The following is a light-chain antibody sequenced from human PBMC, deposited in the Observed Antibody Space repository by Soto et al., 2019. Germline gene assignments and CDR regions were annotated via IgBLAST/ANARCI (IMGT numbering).Light chain of an antibody. Sequence: EIVLTQSPGTLSLSPGDRATLSCRASQSVSSNYLAWYQQKPGQAPRLLIYGASSRATGIPDRFSGSGSGTDFTLTISRLEPVDFAVYYCQRYGTALPLTFGGGTKVDIK. J-gene: IGKJ4*01. V-gene: IGKV3-20*01. CDR3: QRYGTALPLT. CDR2: GAS. CDR1: QSVSSNY.